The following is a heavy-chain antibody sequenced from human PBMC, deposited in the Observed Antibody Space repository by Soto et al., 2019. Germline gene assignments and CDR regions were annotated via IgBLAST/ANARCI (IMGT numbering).Heavy chain of an antibody. J-gene: IGHJ6*02. Sequence: ASVKVSCKASGYTFTSYGISWVRQAPGQGLEWMGWISAYNGNTNYAQKLQGRVTMTTDTSTSTAYMELRSLRSDDTAVYYCARDTPLNDFWSGYYPNYYYYYGIDVWGQGTTVTVSS. CDR1: GYTFTSYG. D-gene: IGHD3-3*01. V-gene: IGHV1-18*01. CDR3: ARDTPLNDFWSGYYPNYYYYYGIDV. CDR2: ISAYNGNT.